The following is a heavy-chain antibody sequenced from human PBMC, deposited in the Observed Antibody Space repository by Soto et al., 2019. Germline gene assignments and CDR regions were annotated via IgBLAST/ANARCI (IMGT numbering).Heavy chain of an antibody. J-gene: IGHJ4*02. CDR2: ISSSGNTI. Sequence: GGSLRLSCVASEFTFSTYSMNWVRQAPGKGLEWISFISSSGNTIYYADSVKGRFTVSRDNAKNSLYLQMNSLRAEDTAVYYCARDSRGSTWAYYFDHWGQGTLVTVSS. D-gene: IGHD2-2*01. CDR1: EFTFSTYS. CDR3: ARDSRGSTWAYYFDH. V-gene: IGHV3-48*01.